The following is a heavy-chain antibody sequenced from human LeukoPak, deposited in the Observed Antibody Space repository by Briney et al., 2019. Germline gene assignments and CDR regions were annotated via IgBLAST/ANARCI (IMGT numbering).Heavy chain of an antibody. CDR1: GFTFSSYA. J-gene: IGHJ4*02. Sequence: GGSLRLSCAASGFTFSSYAMSWVRQAPGKGLEWVSAISGSGGSTYYADSVKGRFTISRDSSKNTLCLQMNSLRAEDTAVYYCAKERASYGVPGLFDYWGQGTLVTVSS. V-gene: IGHV3-23*01. D-gene: IGHD5-18*01. CDR2: ISGSGGST. CDR3: AKERASYGVPGLFDY.